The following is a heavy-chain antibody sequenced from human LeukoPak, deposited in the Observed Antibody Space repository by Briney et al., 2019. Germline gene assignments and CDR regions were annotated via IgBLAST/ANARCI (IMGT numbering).Heavy chain of an antibody. Sequence: GGSLRLSCVASGFIFSDYGIQWVRQAPGKGLEWVAVIAYDGNNTYYGDSVRGRFTISRDNSKKMVYLEMNSLRVEDTAVYYCAKTGMLRRVGYLDVWGKGTAVTISS. V-gene: IGHV3-30*18. CDR1: GFIFSDYG. J-gene: IGHJ6*04. CDR3: AKTGMLRRVGYLDV. CDR2: IAYDGNNT. D-gene: IGHD1-1*01.